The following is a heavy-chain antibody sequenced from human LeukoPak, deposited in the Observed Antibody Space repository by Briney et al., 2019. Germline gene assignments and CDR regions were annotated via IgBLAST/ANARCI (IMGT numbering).Heavy chain of an antibody. CDR3: ARDGLTVTSVYYYYGMDV. CDR1: GFTFSDYY. V-gene: IGHV3-11*01. J-gene: IGHJ6*02. D-gene: IGHD4-11*01. CDR2: ISSSGSTI. Sequence: GGSLRLSCAASGFTFSDYYMSWIRQAPGKGLEWVSYISSSGSTIYYADSVKGRFTISRDNAKNSLYLQMNSLRAEDTAVYYRARDGLTVTSVYYYYGMDVWGQGTTVTVSS.